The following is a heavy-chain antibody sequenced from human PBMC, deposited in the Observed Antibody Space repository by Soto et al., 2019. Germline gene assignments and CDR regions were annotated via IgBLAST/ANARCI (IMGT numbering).Heavy chain of an antibody. J-gene: IGHJ4*02. V-gene: IGHV3-66*01. CDR2: IYSGGST. CDR3: ARDLGYCSGGSCSGSLGY. D-gene: IGHD2-15*01. CDR1: GFTVSSNY. Sequence: PGGSLRLSCAASGFTVSSNYMSWVRQAPGKGLEWVSVIYSGGSTYYADSVKGRFTISRDNSKNTLYLQMNSLRAEDTAVYYCARDLGYCSGGSCSGSLGYWGQGTLVTVSS.